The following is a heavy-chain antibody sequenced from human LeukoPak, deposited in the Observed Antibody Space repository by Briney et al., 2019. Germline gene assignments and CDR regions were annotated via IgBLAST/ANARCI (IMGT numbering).Heavy chain of an antibody. D-gene: IGHD2-2*02. CDR1: GFTFSGYG. Sequence: GGSLRLSCAASGFTFSGYGMHWVRQAPGKGLEWVAVIWYDGSKEYFADSVKGRFTISRDNAKNSLYLQMNSLRAEDTAVYYCARDALIVVVPAAISYDYYYGMDVWGQGTTVTVSS. CDR2: IWYDGSKE. V-gene: IGHV3-33*01. J-gene: IGHJ6*02. CDR3: ARDALIVVVPAAISYDYYYGMDV.